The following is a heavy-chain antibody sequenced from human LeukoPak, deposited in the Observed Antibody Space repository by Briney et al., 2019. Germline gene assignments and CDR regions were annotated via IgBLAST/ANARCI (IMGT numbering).Heavy chain of an antibody. D-gene: IGHD4-11*01. J-gene: IGHJ6*03. CDR2: IYYSGST. Sequence: SETLSLTCTVSGGSISSHYWSWTRQPPGKGLEWIGYIYYSGSTNYNPSLKSRVTISVDTSKNQFSLKLSSVTAADTAVYYCARLQYSLYYYYYMDVWGKGTTVTVSS. CDR3: ARLQYSLYYYYYMDV. V-gene: IGHV4-59*11. CDR1: GGSISSHY.